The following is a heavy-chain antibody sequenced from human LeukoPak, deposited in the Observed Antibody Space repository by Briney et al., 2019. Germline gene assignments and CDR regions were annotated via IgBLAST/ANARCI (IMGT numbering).Heavy chain of an antibody. CDR1: GGSISSSSYY. CDR3: ARALAYYYDSRGPFFDY. Sequence: PSETLSLTCTVSGGSISSSSYYWGWIRQPPGKGLEWIGSIYYSGSTYYNPSLKSRVTISVDTSKNQFSLKLSSVTAADTAVYYCARALAYYYDSRGPFFDYWGQGTLVTVSS. J-gene: IGHJ4*02. CDR2: IYYSGST. D-gene: IGHD3-22*01. V-gene: IGHV4-39*07.